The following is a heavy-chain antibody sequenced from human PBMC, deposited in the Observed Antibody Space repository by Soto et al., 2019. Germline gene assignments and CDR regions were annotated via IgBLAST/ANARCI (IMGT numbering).Heavy chain of an antibody. CDR1: GGSFSANY. J-gene: IGHJ4*02. D-gene: IGHD2-21*01. V-gene: IGHV4-34*01. Sequence: SETLSLTCAVYGGSFSANYWGWIHQPPGKGREWIGEINLMGGTSYNPSFQSRVTISVDTSKSKFSLKLSSVTAADTAVYYCARGSVDTVDCSCCYDYWGQGTPVTVSS. CDR3: ARGSVDTVDCSCCYDY. CDR2: INLMGGT.